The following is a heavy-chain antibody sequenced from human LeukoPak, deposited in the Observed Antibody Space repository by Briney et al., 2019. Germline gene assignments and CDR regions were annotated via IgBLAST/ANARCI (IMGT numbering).Heavy chain of an antibody. V-gene: IGHV3-48*04. D-gene: IGHD6-13*01. Sequence: GGSLRLSCAASGFTFSSYAMSWVRQAPGKGLEWVSYISSSGSTIYYADSVKGRFTISRDNAKNSLYLQMNSLRAEDTAVYYCARDRQQLGYYYGMDVWGQGTTVTVSS. CDR2: ISSSGSTI. CDR1: GFTFSSYA. J-gene: IGHJ6*02. CDR3: ARDRQQLGYYYGMDV.